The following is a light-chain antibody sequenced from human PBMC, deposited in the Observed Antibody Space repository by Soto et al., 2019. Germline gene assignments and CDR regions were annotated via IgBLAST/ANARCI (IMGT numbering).Light chain of an antibody. Sequence: QSVLTQPASVSGSPGQSITISCTGTSSDVGSYNLVSWYQQHPGKAPKVMIYEDNKRPSGVSNRFSGSKSGNTASLTISGLQAEDEADYYCCSYAGSSTYGFGTGTKLTVL. CDR2: EDN. J-gene: IGLJ1*01. CDR1: SSDVGSYNL. V-gene: IGLV2-23*01. CDR3: CSYAGSSTYG.